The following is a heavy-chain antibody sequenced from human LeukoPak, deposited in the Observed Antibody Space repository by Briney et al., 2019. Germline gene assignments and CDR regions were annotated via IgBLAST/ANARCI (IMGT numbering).Heavy chain of an antibody. CDR2: IFYSGST. D-gene: IGHD5-24*01. V-gene: IGHV4-39*01. Sequence: SETLSLTFPVSGGSISNSRYYWGWLRQPPGKGLEWIGCIFYSGSTYYNPSLKSRVTISGDTSKHQFSLKLSSVTAADTAVYYCARHMYVEMATIKGGRKAFDIWGQGTMVTVSS. CDR3: ARHMYVEMATIKGGRKAFDI. CDR1: GGSISNSRYY. J-gene: IGHJ3*02.